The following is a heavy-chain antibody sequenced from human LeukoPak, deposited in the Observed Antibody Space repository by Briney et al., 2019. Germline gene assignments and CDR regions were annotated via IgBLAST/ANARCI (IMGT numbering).Heavy chain of an antibody. CDR1: GLTFTTYA. CDR3: ARSIPPDF. J-gene: IGHJ4*02. V-gene: IGHV3-23*01. D-gene: IGHD1-26*01. CDR2: ITSGGRT. Sequence: LAGGSLRLSCVPSGLTFTTYAMNWVRQAPGKGLEWVSGITSGGRTYYADSVKGRFTISRDSSKNTLYPQMTSLRADDTALYYCARSIPPDFWGQGTLVTVSS.